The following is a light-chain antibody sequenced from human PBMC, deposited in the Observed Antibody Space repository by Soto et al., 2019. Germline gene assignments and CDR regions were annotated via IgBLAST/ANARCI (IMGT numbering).Light chain of an antibody. CDR1: QSVATK. CDR3: QHYNSYGT. J-gene: IGKJ1*01. Sequence: DILLTQSPSTLSVSVGERVTITCRASQSVATKLAWYQQKPGKAPRLLIYHASNWDIGVPSRFSGSGSGTEFPLTISSLQPDDFATYYCQHYNSYGTFGQGTKVDIK. V-gene: IGKV1-5*01. CDR2: HAS.